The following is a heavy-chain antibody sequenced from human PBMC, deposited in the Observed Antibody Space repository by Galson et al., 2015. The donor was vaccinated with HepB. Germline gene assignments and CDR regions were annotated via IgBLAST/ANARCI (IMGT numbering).Heavy chain of an antibody. CDR1: GFTFSSYA. J-gene: IGHJ5*02. CDR2: ISGSGGST. CDR3: AKRGGGNGKYSWFDP. D-gene: IGHD4-23*01. V-gene: IGHV3-23*01. Sequence: SLRLSCAASGFTFSSYAMSWVRQAPGKGLEWVSAISGSGGSTYYADSVKGRFTISRDNSKNTLYLQMNSLRAEDTAVYYCAKRGGGNGKYSWFDPWGQGTLVTVSS.